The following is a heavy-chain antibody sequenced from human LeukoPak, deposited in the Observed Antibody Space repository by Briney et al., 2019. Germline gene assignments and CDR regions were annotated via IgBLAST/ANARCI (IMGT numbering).Heavy chain of an antibody. CDR1: GFTFSSYA. J-gene: IGHJ4*02. Sequence: GGSLRLSCAASGFTFSSYAMSWVRQAPGKGLEWVSAVSDSGGSTYYADSVKGRFTISRDNSKNTLYLQMNSLRAEDTAVYYCANSIVVVPAAMSEDYWGQGTLVTVSS. V-gene: IGHV3-23*01. D-gene: IGHD2-2*01. CDR2: VSDSGGST. CDR3: ANSIVVVPAAMSEDY.